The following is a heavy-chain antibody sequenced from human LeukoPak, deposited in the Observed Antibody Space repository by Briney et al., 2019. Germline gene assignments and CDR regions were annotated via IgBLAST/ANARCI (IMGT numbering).Heavy chain of an antibody. V-gene: IGHV3-21*01. CDR1: GFTFSSYS. D-gene: IGHD2-15*01. Sequence: GGSLRLSCAASGFTFSSYSMNWVRQAPGKGLEWVSSISSSSYIYYADSVKGRFTISRDNAKNSLYLQMNSLRAEDTAVYYCARERYCSGGSCSIDFDYWGQGTLVTVSS. J-gene: IGHJ4*02. CDR3: ARERYCSGGSCSIDFDY. CDR2: ISSSSYI.